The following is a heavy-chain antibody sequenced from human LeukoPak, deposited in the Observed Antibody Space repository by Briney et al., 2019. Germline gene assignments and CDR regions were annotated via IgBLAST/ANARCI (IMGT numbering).Heavy chain of an antibody. V-gene: IGHV3-11*06. D-gene: IGHD2-2*01. J-gene: IGHJ6*04. CDR2: ISISSSYT. Sequence: GGSLRLSCAASGFTFSDYYMSWIRQAPGKGLEWVSYISISSSYTNYADSVKGRFTISRDNAKNSLYLQMNSLRAEDTAVYYCARSSAYCSSTSCPTYYYGMDVWGKGTTVTVSS. CDR1: GFTFSDYY. CDR3: ARSSAYCSSTSCPTYYYGMDV.